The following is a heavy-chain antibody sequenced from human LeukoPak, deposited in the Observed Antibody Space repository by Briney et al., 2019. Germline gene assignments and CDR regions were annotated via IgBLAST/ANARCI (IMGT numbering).Heavy chain of an antibody. J-gene: IGHJ4*02. CDR1: GGSISSYY. Sequence: SETLSLTCTVSGGSISSYYWSWIRQPPGKGLEWIGYIYTSGSTNFNPSLKSRVTISVDTSKNQFSLKLSSVTAADTAVYYCARHSCSSTSCYLEPFDYWGQGTLVTVSS. D-gene: IGHD2-2*01. V-gene: IGHV4-4*09. CDR3: ARHSCSSTSCYLEPFDY. CDR2: IYTSGST.